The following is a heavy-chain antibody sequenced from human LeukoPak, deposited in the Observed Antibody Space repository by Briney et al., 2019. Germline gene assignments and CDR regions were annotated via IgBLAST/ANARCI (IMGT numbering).Heavy chain of an antibody. CDR1: GFTFSNYA. CDR2: ITGSGGNT. Sequence: GGSLRLSCAASGFTFSNYAMSWVRQAPGKGLEWVSAITGSGGNTYFADSVKGRVTISRDNSENTLYLQVNSLRTEDTALYYCAKELTGGWPFDYWGQGTLVTVSS. V-gene: IGHV3-23*01. J-gene: IGHJ4*02. CDR3: AKELTGGWPFDY. D-gene: IGHD6-19*01.